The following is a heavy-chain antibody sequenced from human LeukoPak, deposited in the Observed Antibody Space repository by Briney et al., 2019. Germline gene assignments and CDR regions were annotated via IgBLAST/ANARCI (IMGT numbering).Heavy chain of an antibody. CDR2: IYYSGST. CDR1: GGSISSGGYY. CDR3: AVGWYGRKIPIDY. V-gene: IGHV4-31*03. D-gene: IGHD6-19*01. Sequence: SETLSHTCTVSGGSISSGGYYWSWIRQHPGKGLERIGYIYYSGSTYYNPSLKSRVTISVDTSKNQFSLKLSSVTAADTAVYYCAVGWYGRKIPIDYWGQGTLVTVSS. J-gene: IGHJ4*02.